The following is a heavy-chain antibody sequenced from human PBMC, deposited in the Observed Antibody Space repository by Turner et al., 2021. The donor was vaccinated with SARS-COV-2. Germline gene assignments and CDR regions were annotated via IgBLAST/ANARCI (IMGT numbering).Heavy chain of an antibody. V-gene: IGHV3-30*18. CDR2: IAYDGSNK. J-gene: IGHJ4*02. D-gene: IGHD4-4*01. CDR1: GFTFSSYG. CDR3: AKQQGLYSNPMYYFDY. Sequence: QVQLVESGGGVVQPGRSLRLSCAASGFTFSSYGMHWVRQDPGKGLEWVAVIAYDGSNKYYADSVKGRFTISRDNSKNTLYLQMNSLRAEDTAVYYCAKQQGLYSNPMYYFDYWGQGTLVTVSS.